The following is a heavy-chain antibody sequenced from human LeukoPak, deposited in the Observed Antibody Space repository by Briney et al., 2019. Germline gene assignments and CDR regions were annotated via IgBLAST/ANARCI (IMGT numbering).Heavy chain of an antibody. CDR2: INPNSGGT. CDR1: GYTFTGYY. CDR3: ARDPIVVVPAASHNWFDP. D-gene: IGHD2-2*01. Sequence: ASLKVSCKASGYTFTGYYMHWVRQAPGQGLEWMGWINPNSGGTNYAQKFQGRVTMTRDTSISTAYMELSRLRSDDTAVYYCARDPIVVVPAASHNWFDPWGQGTLVTVSS. V-gene: IGHV1-2*02. J-gene: IGHJ5*02.